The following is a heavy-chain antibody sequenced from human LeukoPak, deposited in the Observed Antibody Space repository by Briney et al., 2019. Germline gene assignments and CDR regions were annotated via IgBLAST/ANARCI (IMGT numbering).Heavy chain of an antibody. V-gene: IGHV3-23*01. D-gene: IGHD5-18*01. Sequence: GGSLRLSCAASGFTFSSYAMSWVRQAPGKGLEWVSGINSDGSTINYADSVKGRFTVSRDNAKNTMYLQMNSLRAEDSAVYYCARALGYSYGYGIYWGQGTLVTVSS. CDR3: ARALGYSYGYGIY. J-gene: IGHJ4*02. CDR2: INSDGSTI. CDR1: GFTFSSYA.